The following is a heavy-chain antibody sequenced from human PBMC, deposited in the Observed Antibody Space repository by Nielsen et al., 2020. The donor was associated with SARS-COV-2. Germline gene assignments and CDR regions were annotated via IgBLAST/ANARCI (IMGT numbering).Heavy chain of an antibody. V-gene: IGHV1-69*13. Sequence: SVKVSCKASGGTFSSYAISWVRQAPGQGLEWMGGIIPIFGTANYAQKFQGRVTITADESTSTAYMELSSLRSEDTAVYYCARLASSNPNYYYYYMDVWGKGTTVTVSS. CDR1: GGTFSSYA. D-gene: IGHD6-6*01. J-gene: IGHJ6*03. CDR3: ARLASSNPNYYYYYMDV. CDR2: IIPIFGTA.